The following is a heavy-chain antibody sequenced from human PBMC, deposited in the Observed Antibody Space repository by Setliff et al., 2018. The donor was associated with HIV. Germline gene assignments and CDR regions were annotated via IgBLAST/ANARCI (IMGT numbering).Heavy chain of an antibody. CDR3: ARPPPSLQDFDFVFDS. CDR1: GFTFSNFW. D-gene: IGHD3-9*01. V-gene: IGHV3-7*03. J-gene: IGHJ4*02. Sequence: GGSLRLSCAASGFTFSNFWMHWVRQAPGKGLEWVASVSPDGSRNHCVGSVKGRFTASRDNRRKELHLQMSSLRVEDTAVYYCARPPPSLQDFDFVFDSWGQGTLVTVSS. CDR2: VSPDGSRN.